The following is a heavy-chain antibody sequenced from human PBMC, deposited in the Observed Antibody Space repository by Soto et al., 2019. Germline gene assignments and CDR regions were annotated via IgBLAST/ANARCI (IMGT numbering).Heavy chain of an antibody. CDR3: ASRGGYGSGSYYYYGMDV. CDR2: ISSSGSTI. Sequence: GGSLRLSCAASGFTFSSYAMSWVRQAPGKGLEWVSYISSSGSTIYYADSVKGRFTISRDNAKNSLYLQMNSLRAEDTAVYYCASRGGYGSGSYYYYGMDVWGQGTTVNVSS. CDR1: GFTFSSYA. D-gene: IGHD3-10*01. J-gene: IGHJ6*02. V-gene: IGHV3-48*04.